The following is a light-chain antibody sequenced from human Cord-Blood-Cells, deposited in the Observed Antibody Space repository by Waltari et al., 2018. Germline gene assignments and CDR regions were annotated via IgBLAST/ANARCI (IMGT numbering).Light chain of an antibody. V-gene: IGKV1-39*01. CDR2: DAS. J-gene: IGKJ3*01. CDR1: QGISSY. CDR3: QQSDSTPCT. Sequence: DIQMTQSPSSLSASVGDRVSITCRASQGISSYLTWYQQNPGKAPKLLIYDASSLQSGVPSRFSGSGSGTDCTLTISSLQPEDCATEYCQQSDSTPCTFGPGTKVDIK.